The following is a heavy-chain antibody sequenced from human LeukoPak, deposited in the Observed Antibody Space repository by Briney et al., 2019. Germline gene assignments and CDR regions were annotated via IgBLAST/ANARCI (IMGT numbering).Heavy chain of an antibody. CDR3: ARDYTTAVAGKLLGY. D-gene: IGHD6-19*01. CDR2: INSDGSST. V-gene: IGHV3-74*01. Sequence: GGSLRLSCAASGFTFSSYWMHWVRQAPGKGLVWVSRINSDGSSTNDADSVKGRFTISRDNAKNTLYLQMNSLRVEDTAVYYRARDYTTAVAGKLLGYWGQGTLVTVSS. J-gene: IGHJ4*02. CDR1: GFTFSSYW.